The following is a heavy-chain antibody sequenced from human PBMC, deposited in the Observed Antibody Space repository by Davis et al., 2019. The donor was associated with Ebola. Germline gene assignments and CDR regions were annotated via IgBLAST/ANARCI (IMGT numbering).Heavy chain of an antibody. Sequence: ASVTVSCKASGYTFTSYGISWVRQAPGQGLEWMGWISAYNGNTNYAQKLQGRVTMTTDTSTSTAYMELRSLRSDDTAVYYCARKVGFGELLYYYYYMDVWGKGTTVTVSS. J-gene: IGHJ6*03. CDR2: ISAYNGNT. CDR3: ARKVGFGELLYYYYYMDV. CDR1: GYTFTSYG. V-gene: IGHV1-18*01. D-gene: IGHD3-10*01.